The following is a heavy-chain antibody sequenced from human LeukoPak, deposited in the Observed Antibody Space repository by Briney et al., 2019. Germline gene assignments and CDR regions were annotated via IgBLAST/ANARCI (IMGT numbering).Heavy chain of an antibody. V-gene: IGHV1-24*01. Sequence: GASVKVSCKVSGYSLLEVAMHWVRQAPGKGLEWVGSFDPEDGEDGETHYAQKLQGRVTMTEDASTDTAYMELNSLRSEDTGVYYCAMTDRYAGRPFDYWGQGTLVTVSS. D-gene: IGHD5-12*01. CDR1: GYSLLEVA. CDR3: AMTDRYAGRPFDY. J-gene: IGHJ4*02. CDR2: FDPEDGEDGET.